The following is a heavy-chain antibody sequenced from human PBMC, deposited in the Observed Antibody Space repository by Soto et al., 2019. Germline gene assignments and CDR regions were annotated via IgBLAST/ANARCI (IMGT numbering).Heavy chain of an antibody. Sequence: QAQLMQSGAEVKKPGSSVKVSCKASGGTFSGYAINWVRQAPGQGLEWMGGIIPILGITDYGQKFQGRITIAADESTGTAYVDLRGLRSEDTAVYDCARDPRRITGTTSSADGQHWGQGTLVSVSS. CDR3: ARDPRRITGTTSSADGQH. J-gene: IGHJ1*01. V-gene: IGHV1-69*01. CDR1: GGTFSGYA. CDR2: IIPILGIT. D-gene: IGHD1-1*01.